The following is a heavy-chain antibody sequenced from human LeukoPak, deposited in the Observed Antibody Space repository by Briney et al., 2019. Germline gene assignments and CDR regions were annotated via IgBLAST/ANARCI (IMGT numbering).Heavy chain of an antibody. V-gene: IGHV1-2*02. D-gene: IGHD2-2*01. CDR1: GYTFTGYY. CDR2: INPNSGDT. J-gene: IGHJ6*02. Sequence: ASVKVSCKASGYTFTGYYMHWVRQAPGQGLEWLGWINPNSGDTHYPQTFQARVTMTRDTSISTAYMELSGLRSDDTAMYYCARLSPRIVPAAILHYGMDVWGQGTTVTVSS. CDR3: ARLSPRIVPAAILHYGMDV.